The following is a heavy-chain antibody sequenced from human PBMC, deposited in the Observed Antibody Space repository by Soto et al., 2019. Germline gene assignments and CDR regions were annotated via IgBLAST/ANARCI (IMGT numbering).Heavy chain of an antibody. CDR1: GGSINSYY. Sequence: SETLSLTCTVSGGSINSYYWIWIRQPPGKGLEWIGYISYSGSTNYNPSLKRRVIMSVDTSKNQFSLKLNSVTAADTAVYYSATFCGQSWGQGPLVTVSS. D-gene: IGHD6-25*01. V-gene: IGHV4-59*01. CDR2: ISYSGST. J-gene: IGHJ5*02. CDR3: ATFCGQS.